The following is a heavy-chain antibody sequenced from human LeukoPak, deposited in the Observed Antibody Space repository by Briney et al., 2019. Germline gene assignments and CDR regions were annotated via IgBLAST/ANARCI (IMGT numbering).Heavy chain of an antibody. CDR1: GFTFDDYA. CDR2: ISWNSGSI. J-gene: IGHJ4*02. V-gene: IGHV3-9*01. Sequence: PGGSLRLSCAASGFTFDDYAMHWVRQAPGKGLEWVSGISWNSGSIGYADSVKGRFTISRDNAKNSLYLQMNSLRAEDTALYYRAKDIVRYFDWLLANFDYWGQGTLVTVSS. D-gene: IGHD3-9*01. CDR3: AKDIVRYFDWLLANFDY.